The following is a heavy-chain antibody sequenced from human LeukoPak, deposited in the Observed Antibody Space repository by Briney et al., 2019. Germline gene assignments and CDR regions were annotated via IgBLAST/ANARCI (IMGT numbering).Heavy chain of an antibody. CDR3: ANSANYGGNSGYFDY. V-gene: IGHV4-34*01. D-gene: IGHD4-23*01. J-gene: IGHJ4*02. CDR2: IYYSGST. Sequence: SETLSLTCAVYGGSFSGYYWSWIRQPPGKGLEWIGGIYYSGSTSYNPSLKSRVTISVDTSKNQFSLKLSSVAAADTAVYYCANSANYGGNSGYFDYWGQGTLVTVSS. CDR1: GGSFSGYY.